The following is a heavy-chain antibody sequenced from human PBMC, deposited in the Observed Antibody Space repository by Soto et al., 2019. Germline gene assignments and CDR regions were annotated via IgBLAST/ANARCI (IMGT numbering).Heavy chain of an antibody. CDR3: ARVSRATYFFDY. Sequence: QVQVQESGPGLVKPSETLSLTCTVSGGSVNSGSYYWIWIRQPPGKGLEWIGYIYYNGGTNYNPSLKSRVTISLDTSKNQFSLKLSSVTAADTAVYYCARVSRATYFFDYWGQGTPVTASS. V-gene: IGHV4-61*01. CDR2: IYYNGGT. J-gene: IGHJ4*02. CDR1: GGSVNSGSYY. D-gene: IGHD1-26*01.